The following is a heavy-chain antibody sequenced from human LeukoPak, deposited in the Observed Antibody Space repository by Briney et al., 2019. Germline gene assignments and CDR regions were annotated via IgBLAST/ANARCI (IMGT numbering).Heavy chain of an antibody. Sequence: GGSLRLSCVASAFTFRTYSMHWVRQAPGKGLEWVSSISGSTSYIYYADSVRGRFTISRDNAKNSLYLQMNSLRPVDTAVYYCARGSDFVWGSYRPYFDYWGQGTLVTVSS. D-gene: IGHD3-16*02. CDR2: ISGSTSYI. V-gene: IGHV3-21*01. CDR3: ARGSDFVWGSYRPYFDY. CDR1: AFTFRTYS. J-gene: IGHJ4*02.